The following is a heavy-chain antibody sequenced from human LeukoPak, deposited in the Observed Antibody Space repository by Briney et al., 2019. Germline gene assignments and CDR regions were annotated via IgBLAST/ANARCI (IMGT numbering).Heavy chain of an antibody. CDR2: ISAYNGNT. V-gene: IGHV1-18*01. CDR3: ARVQQWLVRSYYYYGMDV. Sequence: GASVKASCKASGYTFTSYGISWVRQAPGQGLEWMGWISAYNGNTNYAQKLQGRVTMTTDTSTSTAYMELRSLRSDDTAVYYCARVQQWLVRSYYYYGMDVWGQGTTVTVSS. J-gene: IGHJ6*02. D-gene: IGHD6-19*01. CDR1: GYTFTSYG.